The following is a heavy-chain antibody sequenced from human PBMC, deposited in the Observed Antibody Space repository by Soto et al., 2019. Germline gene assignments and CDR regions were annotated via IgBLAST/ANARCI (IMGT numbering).Heavy chain of an antibody. CDR1: GGTFSSYT. V-gene: IGHV1-69*04. CDR3: ARDRITMVRGGQNYYGMDV. J-gene: IGHJ6*02. D-gene: IGHD3-10*01. CDR2: IIPILGIA. Sequence: ASVKVSCKASGGTFSSYTISWVRQAPGQGLEWMGRIIPILGIANYAQKFQGRVTITADKSTSTAYMELSSLRSEDTAVYYCARDRITMVRGGQNYYGMDVWGQGTTVTVSS.